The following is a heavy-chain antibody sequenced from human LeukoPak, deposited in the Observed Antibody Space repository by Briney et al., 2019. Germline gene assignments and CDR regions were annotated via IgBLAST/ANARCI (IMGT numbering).Heavy chain of an antibody. J-gene: IGHJ4*02. V-gene: IGHV1-8*01. CDR2: MNPNSGNT. D-gene: IGHD6-13*01. CDR1: GYTFSSYD. Sequence: ASVKVSCKASGYTFSSYDINWVRQATGQGLEWMGWMNPNSGNTGYAQKFQGRVTMTRNTSVSTAYMELSSLRSEDTAVYYCARVVAAENYYFDYWGQGTLVTVSS. CDR3: ARVVAAENYYFDY.